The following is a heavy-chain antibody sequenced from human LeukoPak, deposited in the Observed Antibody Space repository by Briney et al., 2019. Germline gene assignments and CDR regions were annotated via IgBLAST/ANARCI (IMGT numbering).Heavy chain of an antibody. CDR1: GFTFNNYD. CDR3: ARGSCGYGDCYRALNI. V-gene: IGHV3-13*01. Sequence: GGSLRLSCAASGFTFNNYDMRWDRQTTGEGLGWVSSIHTAGDTHYSGSAKGRFIISRENVKNSLYLQMNSLRAEDTAVYYCARGSCGYGDCYRALNIWGQGTIVTVSS. D-gene: IGHD2-21*02. CDR2: IHTAGDT. J-gene: IGHJ3*02.